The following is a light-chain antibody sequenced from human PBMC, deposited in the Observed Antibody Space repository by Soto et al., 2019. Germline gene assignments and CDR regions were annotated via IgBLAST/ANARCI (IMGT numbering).Light chain of an antibody. CDR3: QQSGSSPPYT. CDR1: QSVTNNY. CDR2: GSS. J-gene: IGKJ2*01. Sequence: EVVLTQSPGTLSLSPGERATLSCRASQSVTNNYFAWYQQKPGQAPRLLIFGSSDRATGIPDRFSGSGSGTYFPLTISRLDPEDFALYSCQQSGSSPPYTFGQGTKLEIK. V-gene: IGKV3-20*01.